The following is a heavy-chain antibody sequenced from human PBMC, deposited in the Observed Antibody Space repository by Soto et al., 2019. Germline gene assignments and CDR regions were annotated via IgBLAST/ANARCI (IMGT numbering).Heavy chain of an antibody. CDR2: INHSGST. V-gene: IGHV4-34*01. CDR1: GGFFSGYY. CDR3: ATGNPPVTTALIWFDP. Sequence: SETLSLTCAVYGGFFSGYYWSWLRQPPGKGLEWIGEINHSGSTNYNPSLKSRVTISVDTSKNQFSLKLSSVTAADTAVYYCATGNPPVTTALIWFDPWGQGTLVTVSS. D-gene: IGHD4-4*01. J-gene: IGHJ5*02.